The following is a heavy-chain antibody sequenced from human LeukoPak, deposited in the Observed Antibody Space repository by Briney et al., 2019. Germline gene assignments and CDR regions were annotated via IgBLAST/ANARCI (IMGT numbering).Heavy chain of an antibody. Sequence: SQTLSLTCTVSGGSISSGSYYWSWSRQPAGKGLEWIVRIYTSGSTNYNPSLKSRVTISVDTSKNQFSLKLSSVTAADTAVYYCARGTTAHLFEDYWGQGTLVTVSS. CDR2: IYTSGST. V-gene: IGHV4-61*02. CDR1: GGSISSGSYY. D-gene: IGHD4-17*01. CDR3: ARGTTAHLFEDY. J-gene: IGHJ4*02.